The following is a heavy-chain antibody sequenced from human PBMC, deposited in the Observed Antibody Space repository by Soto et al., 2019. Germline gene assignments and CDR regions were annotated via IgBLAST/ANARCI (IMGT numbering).Heavy chain of an antibody. V-gene: IGHV4-4*02. Sequence: TSETLSLTCAVSGGSISSSNWWSWVREPPGKGLEWIGEIYHSGSTNYNPSLKSRVTISVDKSKNQFSLKLSSVTAADTAVSYCARDQVAAAGTGGHNGFDPCAQGLLVTV. D-gene: IGHD6-13*01. J-gene: IGHJ5*02. CDR3: ARDQVAAAGTGGHNGFDP. CDR2: IYHSGST. CDR1: GGSISSSNW.